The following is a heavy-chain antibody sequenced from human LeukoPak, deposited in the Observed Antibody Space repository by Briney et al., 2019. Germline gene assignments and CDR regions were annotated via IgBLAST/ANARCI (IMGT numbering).Heavy chain of an antibody. D-gene: IGHD2-15*01. CDR3: ARDVIPAAWWYFDY. Sequence: ASVKVSFKASGYTFTSYAIHWVRQAPGQRLEWMGWINTGNGNTRYSQKFQGRVTITRDTSASTAYMELSSLRSEDTAVYYCARDVIPAAWWYFDYWGQGSLVTVSS. CDR2: INTGNGNT. V-gene: IGHV1-3*04. J-gene: IGHJ4*02. CDR1: GYTFTSYA.